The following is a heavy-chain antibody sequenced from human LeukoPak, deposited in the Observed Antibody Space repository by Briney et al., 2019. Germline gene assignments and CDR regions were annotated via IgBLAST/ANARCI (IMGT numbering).Heavy chain of an antibody. CDR1: GGSLSGYY. J-gene: IGHJ4*02. D-gene: IGHD5-18*01. CDR2: INHSGST. CDR3: ARGWDTAMVFDY. Sequence: SETLSLTCAVYGGSLSGYYWSWIRQPPGKGLEWIGEINHSGSTNYNPSLKSRVTISVDTSKNQFSLKLSSVTAADTAVYHCARGWDTAMVFDYWGQGTLVTVSS. V-gene: IGHV4-34*01.